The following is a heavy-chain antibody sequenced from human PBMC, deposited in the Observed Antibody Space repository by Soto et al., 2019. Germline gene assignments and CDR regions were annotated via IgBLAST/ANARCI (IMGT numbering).Heavy chain of an antibody. Sequence: GASVKVSCKASGYTFTGYYMHWVRQAPGQGLEWMGWINPNSGGTNYAQKFQGRVIMTRDTSISTAYMELSRLRSDDTAVYYCARGFQGGGIRNWFDPWGQGTLVTVSS. CDR2: INPNSGGT. CDR3: ARGFQGGGIRNWFDP. D-gene: IGHD2-15*01. CDR1: GYTFTGYY. J-gene: IGHJ5*02. V-gene: IGHV1-2*02.